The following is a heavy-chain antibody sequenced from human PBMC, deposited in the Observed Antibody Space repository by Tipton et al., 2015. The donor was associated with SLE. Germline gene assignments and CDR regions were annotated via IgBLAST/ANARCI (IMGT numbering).Heavy chain of an antibody. CDR1: GFTFSSYW. Sequence: SLRLSCAASGFTFSSYWMSWVRQAPGKGLVWVSRINSDGSSTSYADSVKGRFTTSRDNAKNTLFLQMNSLGAEDTALYYCARSRVVDTYDAFDIWGQGTMVTVSS. CDR3: ARSRVVDTYDAFDI. V-gene: IGHV3-74*01. D-gene: IGHD3-22*01. CDR2: INSDGSST. J-gene: IGHJ3*02.